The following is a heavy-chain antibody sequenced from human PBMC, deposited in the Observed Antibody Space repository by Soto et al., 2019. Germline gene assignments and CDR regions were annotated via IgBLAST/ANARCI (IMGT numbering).Heavy chain of an antibody. D-gene: IGHD2-15*01. CDR3: ARVAANYWYFDL. V-gene: IGHV4-59*01. CDR2: IYYSGST. Sequence: SETLSLTCTVSGVSISSYYWSWIRQPPGKGLEWIGYIYYSGSTNHNPSLKSRGTISVDTSKNQFSLKLNSVTAADTAVYYCARVAANYWYFDLWGRGTLVTVSS. CDR1: GVSISSYY. J-gene: IGHJ2*01.